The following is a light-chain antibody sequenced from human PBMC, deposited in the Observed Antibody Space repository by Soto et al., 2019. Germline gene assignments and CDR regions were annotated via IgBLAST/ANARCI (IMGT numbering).Light chain of an antibody. Sequence: IHMTQSPSSLSASVGYRVTITCRPGQNINNYLNWYQHKPGKAPKLLIYTASTLQSGVSSRFSGSASGTDFTLTISSLQPEDYATYICQQSYSDVTFGGGTKVDIK. CDR1: QNINNY. CDR3: QQSYSDVT. V-gene: IGKV1-39*01. CDR2: TAS. J-gene: IGKJ4*01.